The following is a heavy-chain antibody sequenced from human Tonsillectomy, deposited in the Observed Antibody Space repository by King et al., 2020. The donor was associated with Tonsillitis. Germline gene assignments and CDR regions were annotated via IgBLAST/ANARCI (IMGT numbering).Heavy chain of an antibody. V-gene: IGHV4-39*07. J-gene: IGHJ5*02. Sequence: QLQESGPGLVKPSETLSLTCTVSGGSISSSSYYWGWIRQPPGKGLEWIGSIYYSGSTYYNPSLKSRVTISVDTSKNQFSLKLSSVTAADTAVYYCAREVITYYYDSSGPCSWFDPWGQGTLVTVSS. CDR1: GGSISSSSYY. D-gene: IGHD3-22*01. CDR3: AREVITYYYDSSGPCSWFDP. CDR2: IYYSGST.